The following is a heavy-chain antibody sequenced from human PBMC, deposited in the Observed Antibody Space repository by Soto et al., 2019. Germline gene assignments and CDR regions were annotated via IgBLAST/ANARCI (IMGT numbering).Heavy chain of an antibody. Sequence: SETLSLICTVSGGSISSYYWSWIRQPPGKGLEWIGYIYYSGSTNYNPSLKSRVTISVDTSKNQFSLRLSSVTAADTAVYYCASVTRTCISTSCYRYYYGMDVWGQGTTVTVSS. J-gene: IGHJ6*02. D-gene: IGHD2-2*02. V-gene: IGHV4-59*01. CDR1: GGSISSYY. CDR2: IYYSGST. CDR3: ASVTRTCISTSCYRYYYGMDV.